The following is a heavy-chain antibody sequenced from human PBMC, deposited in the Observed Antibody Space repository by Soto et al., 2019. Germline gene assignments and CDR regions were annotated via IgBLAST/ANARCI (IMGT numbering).Heavy chain of an antibody. J-gene: IGHJ4*02. CDR1: GGSISSYY. CDR2: IYYSGST. CDR3: ARHFGGYDYYPRLDYFDY. D-gene: IGHD5-12*01. Sequence: SETLSLTCTVSGGSISSYYWSWIRQPPGKGLEWIGYIYYSGSTNYNPSLKSRVTISVDTSKNQFSLKLSSVTAADTAVYYCARHFGGYDYYPRLDYFDYWGQGTLVTVSS. V-gene: IGHV4-59*08.